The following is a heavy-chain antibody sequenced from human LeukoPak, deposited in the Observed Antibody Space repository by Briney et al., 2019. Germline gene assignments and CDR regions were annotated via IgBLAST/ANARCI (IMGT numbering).Heavy chain of an antibody. J-gene: IGHJ4*02. CDR1: GYTFTSYD. CDR2: INPNSGGT. V-gene: IGHV1-2*02. CDR3: ARATIADSSTYYIDY. Sequence: GASVKVSCKASGYTFTSYDISWLRQAPGQGLEWMGWINPNSGGTNYAQKFQGRVTMTRDMSISTAYMEVSRLTSDDTAVYYCARATIADSSTYYIDYWGLGTLVTVSS. D-gene: IGHD3-22*01.